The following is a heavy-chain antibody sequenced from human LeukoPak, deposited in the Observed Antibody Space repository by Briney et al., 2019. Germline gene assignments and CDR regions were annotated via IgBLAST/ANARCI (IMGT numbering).Heavy chain of an antibody. CDR1: GYTFTSYY. CDR3: ARAGYSSGWYRG. Sequence: GASVKVSCTASGYTFTSYYMHWVRQATGQGLEWMGWMNPNSGNTGYAQKFQGRVTMTRNTSISTAYMELSSLRSEDTAVYYCARAGYSSGWYRGWGQGTLVTVSS. CDR2: MNPNSGNT. D-gene: IGHD6-19*01. J-gene: IGHJ4*02. V-gene: IGHV1-8*02.